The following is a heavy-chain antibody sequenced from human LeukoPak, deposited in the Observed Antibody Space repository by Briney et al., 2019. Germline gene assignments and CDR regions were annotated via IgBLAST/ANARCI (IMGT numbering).Heavy chain of an antibody. J-gene: IGHJ4*02. V-gene: IGHV3-48*03. D-gene: IGHD6-19*01. Sequence: GGSLRLSCAASRFTFSSYEMNSVRQAPGKGLEWVSYISSGSTIYDADSVKGRFTISRDNAKNSLYLQMNSLRAEDTAVYYCARESIAVAGAPFDYWGQGTLVTVSS. CDR3: ARESIAVAGAPFDY. CDR2: ISSGSTI. CDR1: RFTFSSYE.